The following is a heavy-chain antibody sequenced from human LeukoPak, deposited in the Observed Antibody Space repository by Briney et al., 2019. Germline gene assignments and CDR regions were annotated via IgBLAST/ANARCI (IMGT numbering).Heavy chain of an antibody. CDR2: INQDGSEK. D-gene: IGHD1-26*01. CDR3: ARDPRSGSYFDY. J-gene: IGHJ4*02. Sequence: GGSLRLSCAASGFTFSTYWMSWVRQALGKGLEYVANINQDGSEKYYVDSVKGRFTVSRDNAKNSLYLQMNSLRAEDTAVYYCARDPRSGSYFDYWGQGTLVTVFS. V-gene: IGHV3-7*01. CDR1: GFTFSTYW.